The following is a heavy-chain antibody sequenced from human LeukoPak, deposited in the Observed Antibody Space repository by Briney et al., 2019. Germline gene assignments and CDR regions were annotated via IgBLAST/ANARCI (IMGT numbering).Heavy chain of an antibody. V-gene: IGHV4-34*01. D-gene: IGHD3-22*01. CDR3: ARGPGTYYYDSSGSPDY. Sequence: SETLSLTCAVHGGSFSGYYWSWIRRPPGKGLEWIGEINHSGSTNYNPSLKSRVTISVDTSKNQFSLKLSSVTAADTAVYYCARGPGTYYYDSSGSPDYWGQGTLVTVSS. CDR1: GGSFSGYY. CDR2: INHSGST. J-gene: IGHJ4*02.